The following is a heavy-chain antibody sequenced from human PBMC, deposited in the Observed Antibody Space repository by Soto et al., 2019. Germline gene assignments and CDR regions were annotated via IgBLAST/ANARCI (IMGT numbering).Heavy chain of an antibody. V-gene: IGHV3-74*01. CDR1: GFTSSSYW. D-gene: IGHD3-22*01. CDR2: ISNDGSST. J-gene: IGHJ3*02. Sequence: EVQLVESGGGLVQPGGSLRLSCAASGFTSSSYWIHWVRQAPGKGLVWVSRISNDGSSTNYADSVKGRFTISRDNAKKTVYLQMNRLRAEVTAVYYCARDTYYYDSSDHFSADAFDIWGQGTMVTVSS. CDR3: ARDTYYYDSSDHFSADAFDI.